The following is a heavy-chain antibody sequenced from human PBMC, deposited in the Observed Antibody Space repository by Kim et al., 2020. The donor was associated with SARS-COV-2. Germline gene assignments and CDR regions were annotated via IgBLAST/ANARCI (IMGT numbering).Heavy chain of an antibody. Sequence: GGSLRLSCAASGFTFSSYGMHWVRQAPGKGLEWVAVISYDGSNKYYADSVKGRFTISRDNSKNTLYLQMNSLRAEDTAVYYCAKVRWFGELLSTLIDYWGQGTLVTVSS. V-gene: IGHV3-30*18. D-gene: IGHD3-10*01. CDR3: AKVRWFGELLSTLIDY. J-gene: IGHJ4*02. CDR2: ISYDGSNK. CDR1: GFTFSSYG.